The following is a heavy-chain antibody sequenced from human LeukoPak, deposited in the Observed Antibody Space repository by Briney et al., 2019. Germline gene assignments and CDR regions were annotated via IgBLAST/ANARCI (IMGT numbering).Heavy chain of an antibody. D-gene: IGHD1-26*01. CDR2: ISSSSSYI. CDR1: GFTFSSYS. CDR3: ARDQHNRMGGYYYYYMDV. Sequence: GGSLRLSCAASGFTFSSYSMNWVRQAPGKGLEWVSSISSSSSYIYYADSVKGRFTISRDNAKNSLYLQMNSLRAEDTAVYYCARDQHNRMGGYYYYYMDVWGKGTTVTVSS. J-gene: IGHJ6*03. V-gene: IGHV3-21*01.